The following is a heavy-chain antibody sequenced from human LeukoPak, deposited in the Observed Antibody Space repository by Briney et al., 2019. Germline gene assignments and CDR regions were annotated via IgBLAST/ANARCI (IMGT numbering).Heavy chain of an antibody. CDR1: GGSISSYY. CDR2: IYYSGST. D-gene: IGHD5-12*01. Sequence: SETLSLTCTVSGGSISSYYWSWIRQPPGKGLEWIGYIYYSGSTNYNPPLKSRVTISVDTSKNQFSLKLSSVTAADTAVYYCARERSSGGYSGYDPRPDNWFDPWGQGTLVTVSS. J-gene: IGHJ5*02. CDR3: ARERSSGGYSGYDPRPDNWFDP. V-gene: IGHV4-59*01.